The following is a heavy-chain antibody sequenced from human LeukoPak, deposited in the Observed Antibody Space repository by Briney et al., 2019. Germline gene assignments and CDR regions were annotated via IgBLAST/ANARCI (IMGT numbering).Heavy chain of an antibody. Sequence: GGSLRLSCAASGFTFSNYWMTWVRQAPGKGLEWVANIKQDGSEKYYVDSVKGRFTISRDNAQISLYLQMNSLRAEDTAVYYCATHSISAYHFGAGSYYNRDAFDIWGQGTMVTVSS. D-gene: IGHD3-10*01. J-gene: IGHJ3*02. CDR2: IKQDGSEK. V-gene: IGHV3-7*02. CDR1: GFTFSNYW. CDR3: ATHSISAYHFGAGSYYNRDAFDI.